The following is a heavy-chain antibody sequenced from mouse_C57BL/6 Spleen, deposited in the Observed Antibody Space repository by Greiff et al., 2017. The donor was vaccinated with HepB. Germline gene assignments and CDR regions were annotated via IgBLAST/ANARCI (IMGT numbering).Heavy chain of an antibody. CDR2: INPGSGGT. Sequence: QVQLQQSGAELVRPGTSVKVSCKASGYAFTNYLIEWVKQRPGQGLEWIGVINPGSGGTNYNEKFKGKATLTADKSSSTAYMQLSSLTSEDSAVYFCARSYSYSYYFDYWGQGTTLTVSS. CDR3: ARSYSYSYYFDY. CDR1: GYAFTNYL. D-gene: IGHD2-12*01. J-gene: IGHJ2*01. V-gene: IGHV1-54*01.